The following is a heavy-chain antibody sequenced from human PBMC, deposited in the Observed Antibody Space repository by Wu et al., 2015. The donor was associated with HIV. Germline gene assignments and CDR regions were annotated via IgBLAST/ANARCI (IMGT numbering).Heavy chain of an antibody. Sequence: QVQLLQSGAEVRKPGASMRVSCRASGYTLIDYFLHWLRQAPGQGLEWMGRTIPIFGTANYAQKFQGRVTITADESTSTAYMELSSLRSEDTAVYYCARSYGSGSYHLYYYYGMDVWGQGTTVTVSS. CDR3: ARSYGSGSYHLYYYYGMDV. D-gene: IGHD3-10*01. V-gene: IGHV1-69*18. J-gene: IGHJ6*02. CDR1: GYTLIDYF. CDR2: TIPIFGTA.